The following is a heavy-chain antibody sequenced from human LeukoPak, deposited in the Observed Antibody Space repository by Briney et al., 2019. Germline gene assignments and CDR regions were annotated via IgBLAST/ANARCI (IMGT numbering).Heavy chain of an antibody. V-gene: IGHV1-2*02. J-gene: IGHJ4*02. D-gene: IGHD5-18*01. CDR3: ASSFGDTAIVMGY. Sequence: ASVKVSCKASGYTFTGYYMHWVRQAPGQGLEWMGWINPNSGGTNYAQKFQGRVTMTRDTSISTAYMELSRLRSDDTAVYYCASSFGDTAIVMGYWGQGTLVTVSS. CDR1: GYTFTGYY. CDR2: INPNSGGT.